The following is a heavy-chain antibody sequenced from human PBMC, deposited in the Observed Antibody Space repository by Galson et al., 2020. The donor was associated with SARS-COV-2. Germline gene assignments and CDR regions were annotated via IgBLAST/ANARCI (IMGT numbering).Heavy chain of an antibody. V-gene: IGHV3-11*01. J-gene: IGHJ6*02. CDR3: ARDVQQSGYSYGHSYYYYGMDV. Sequence: GGSLRLSCAASGFTFSDYYMSWIRQAPGKGLEWVSYISSSGSTIYYADSVKGRFTISRDNAKNSLYLQMNSLRAEDTAVYYCARDVQQSGYSYGHSYYYYGMDVWGQGTTVTVSS. CDR2: ISSSGSTI. CDR1: GFTFSDYY. D-gene: IGHD5-18*01.